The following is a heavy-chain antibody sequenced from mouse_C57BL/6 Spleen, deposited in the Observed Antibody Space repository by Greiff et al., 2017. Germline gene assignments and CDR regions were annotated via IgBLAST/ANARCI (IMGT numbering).Heavy chain of an antibody. D-gene: IGHD2-4*01. Sequence: VQLQQSGAELVRPGASVKVSCKASGYAFTNYLIEWVKQRPGQGLEWIGVINPGSGGTNYNEKFKGKATLTADKSSSTAYMQLSSLTSEDSAVYCCARDYYGDFDDWGKGTTVTVSA. CDR1: GYAFTNYL. J-gene: IGHJ1*03. CDR2: INPGSGGT. V-gene: IGHV1-54*01. CDR3: ARDYYGDFDD.